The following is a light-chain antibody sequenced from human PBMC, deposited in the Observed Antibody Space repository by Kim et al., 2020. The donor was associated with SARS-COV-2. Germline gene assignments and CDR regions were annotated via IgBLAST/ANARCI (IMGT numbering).Light chain of an antibody. V-gene: IGLV3-19*01. CDR2: GKN. CDR3: NSRDSNDNVV. J-gene: IGLJ2*01. Sequence: VALGQTVRITCKGDSLRSYYATWYQQKPGQAPILVNYGKNNRPSEIPDRFSGSSSGNTASLTITGTQAGDEADYYCNSRDSNDNVVFGGGTQLTVL. CDR1: SLRSYY.